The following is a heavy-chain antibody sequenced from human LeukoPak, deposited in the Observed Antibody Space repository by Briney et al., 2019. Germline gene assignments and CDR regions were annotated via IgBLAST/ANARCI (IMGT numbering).Heavy chain of an antibody. CDR3: AKDDRGNEAPFDY. V-gene: IGHV3-30-3*01. Sequence: SGGSLRLSCAASGFIFSNYAMHWVRQAPGKGLEWVALISYDGSDKYYANSVKGRFTISRDNSKNTLYLQMNSLRAEDTAVYYCAKDDRGNEAPFDYWGQGTLVTVSS. J-gene: IGHJ4*02. CDR1: GFIFSNYA. CDR2: ISYDGSDK.